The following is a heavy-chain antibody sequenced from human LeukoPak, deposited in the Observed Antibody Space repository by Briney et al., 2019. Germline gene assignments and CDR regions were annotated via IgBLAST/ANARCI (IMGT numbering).Heavy chain of an antibody. CDR1: GFTFTNYA. Sequence: GGSLRLSCAASGFTFTNYAMGWVRQAPGKGLEWVSVISDSGGRTWYADSVKGRFTISRDNSKNTLDLQMNSLRGEDTAVYYCAKVHDILTGYFDYWGQGTLVTVSS. CDR2: ISDSGGRT. CDR3: AKVHDILTGYFDY. D-gene: IGHD3-9*01. V-gene: IGHV3-23*01. J-gene: IGHJ4*02.